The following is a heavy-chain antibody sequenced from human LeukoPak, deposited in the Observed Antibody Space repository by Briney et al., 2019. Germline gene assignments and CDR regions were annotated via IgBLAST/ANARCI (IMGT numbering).Heavy chain of an antibody. V-gene: IGHV1-46*01. J-gene: IGHJ5*02. D-gene: IGHD2-2*01. CDR1: GYTFTTYY. Sequence: ASVKVSCKASGYTFTTYYIHWVRQAPGQGLEWMGVINPSGGSTSFAQKFQARLTMARDTSTSTVYMELSGLSSEDTAVYYCAREIVVVPSAMGFDPWGQGTLVTVSS. CDR2: INPSGGST. CDR3: AREIVVVPSAMGFDP.